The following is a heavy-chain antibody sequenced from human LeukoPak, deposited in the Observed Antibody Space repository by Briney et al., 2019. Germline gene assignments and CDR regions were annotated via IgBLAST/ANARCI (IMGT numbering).Heavy chain of an antibody. V-gene: IGHV3-48*03. Sequence: PGGSLRLSCAASGFTFSSYEMNWVRQAPGKGLEWISYISSQSSSIHYADSVKGRFTISRDNAKNTLYLQINSFRAEDTAVYYCARYGDNGPFDDWGQGTLVAVSS. D-gene: IGHD4-17*01. CDR1: GFTFSSYE. CDR3: ARYGDNGPFDD. J-gene: IGHJ4*02. CDR2: ISSQSSSI.